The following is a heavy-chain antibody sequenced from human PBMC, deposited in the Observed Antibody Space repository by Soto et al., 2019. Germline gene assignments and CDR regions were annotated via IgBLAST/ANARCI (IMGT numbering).Heavy chain of an antibody. CDR2: ISYDGSNK. D-gene: IGHD3-3*01. V-gene: IGHV3-30*18. Sequence: PGGSLRLSCAASGFTFSSYGMHWVRQAPGKGLEWVAVISYDGSNKYYADSVKGRFTISRDNSKNTLYLQMNSLRAEDTAVYYCAKGCRDYDFRSGYRSYYYYGMDVWGQGTTVTVSS. J-gene: IGHJ6*02. CDR1: GFTFSSYG. CDR3: AKGCRDYDFRSGYRSYYYYGMDV.